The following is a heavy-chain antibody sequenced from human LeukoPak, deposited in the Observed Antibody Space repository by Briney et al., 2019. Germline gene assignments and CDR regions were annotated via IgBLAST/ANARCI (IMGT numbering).Heavy chain of an antibody. Sequence: GGSLRLSCAASGFTFSKYGMHWVRQAPGKGLEWVAVISYDGSNKYYADSVKGRFTISRDNSKNTLYLQMNSLRAEDTAVYYCAKGGFRGQWLVSHFDYWGQGTLVTVSS. CDR3: AKGGFRGQWLVSHFDY. V-gene: IGHV3-30*18. D-gene: IGHD6-19*01. J-gene: IGHJ4*02. CDR1: GFTFSKYG. CDR2: ISYDGSNK.